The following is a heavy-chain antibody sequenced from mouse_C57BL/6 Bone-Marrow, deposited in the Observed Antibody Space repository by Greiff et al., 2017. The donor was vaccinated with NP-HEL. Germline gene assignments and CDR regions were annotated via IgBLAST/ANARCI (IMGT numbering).Heavy chain of an antibody. CDR2: IWSGGST. J-gene: IGHJ2*01. CDR3: AGIRYGNYVRYFDY. D-gene: IGHD2-1*01. Sequence: VQLQQSGPGLVQPSQCLSITCTVSGFSLTSYGVHWVRQSPGKGLEWLGVIWSGGSTDYNAAFISRLSTSKDNSKSQAFFKMISLQAADAAIFYCAGIRYGNYVRYFDYWGQGTTLTVSS. CDR1: GFSLTSYG. V-gene: IGHV2-2*01.